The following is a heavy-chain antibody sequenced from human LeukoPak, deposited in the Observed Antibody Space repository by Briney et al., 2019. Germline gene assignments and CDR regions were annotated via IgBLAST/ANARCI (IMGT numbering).Heavy chain of an antibody. CDR2: INPNSGGT. J-gene: IGHJ4*02. D-gene: IGHD1-26*01. CDR3: ARGKVGATQPGSY. CDR1: GYTFTGYY. Sequence: GASVKVSCKASGYTFTGYYMHWVRQAPGQGLEWMGWINPNSGGTNYARKFQGRVTMTRDTSISTAYMELSRLRSDDTAVYYCARGKVGATQPGSYWGQGTLVTVSS. V-gene: IGHV1-2*02.